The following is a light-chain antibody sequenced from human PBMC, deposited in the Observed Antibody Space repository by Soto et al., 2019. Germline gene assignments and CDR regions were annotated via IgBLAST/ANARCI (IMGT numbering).Light chain of an antibody. V-gene: IGLV2-14*01. CDR3: ISDTGSSTSYV. Sequence: QSVLTQPASVSGSPGQSITISCSGTSSDVGSYDHVAWYQQFPGKTPKLMIYEVSNRPSGVSSRFSGSKSGNTASLTISGLQAEDEADYYCISDTGSSTSYVFGSGTKLTVL. CDR1: SSDVGSYDH. J-gene: IGLJ1*01. CDR2: EVS.